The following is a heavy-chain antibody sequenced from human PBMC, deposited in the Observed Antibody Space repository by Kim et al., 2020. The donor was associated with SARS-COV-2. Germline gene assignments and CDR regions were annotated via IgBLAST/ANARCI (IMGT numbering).Heavy chain of an antibody. D-gene: IGHD6-6*01. J-gene: IGHJ4*02. Sequence: YADSVKGRFTVSRDNSWRTLSLKMNSLRAEDTAVYYCAKRSATGSYYFDYWGQGILVTVSS. V-gene: IGHV3-23*01. CDR3: AKRSATGSYYFDY.